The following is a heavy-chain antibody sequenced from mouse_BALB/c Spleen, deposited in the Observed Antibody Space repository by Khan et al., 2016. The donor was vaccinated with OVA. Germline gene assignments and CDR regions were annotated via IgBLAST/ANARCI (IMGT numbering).Heavy chain of an antibody. J-gene: IGHJ2*01. V-gene: IGHV1-4*01. CDR3: ARKSTRASY. CDR2: INPSSGYT. Sequence: QVQLKESGAELVKPGASVKMSCKASGYTFTSYKMHWVKQRPGQGLEWIGYINPSSGYTKYNQKFKDKATLTVDKSSSTAYMQLSSLTSEDSAVYYCARKSTRASYWGQGTTLTVSS. CDR1: GYTFTSYK. D-gene: IGHD3-1*01.